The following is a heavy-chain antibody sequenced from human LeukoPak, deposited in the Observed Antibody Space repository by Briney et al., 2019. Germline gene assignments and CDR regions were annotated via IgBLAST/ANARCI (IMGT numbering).Heavy chain of an antibody. CDR2: IWYDGSNK. J-gene: IGHJ3*02. Sequence: GRSLRLSCAASGFTFSSYGMHWVRQAPGKGLEWVAVIWYDGSNKYYADSVKGRFTISRDNSKNTLYLQMNSLRAEDTAVYYCAREQNYYGSGIDALDIWGQGTMVTVSS. CDR3: AREQNYYGSGIDALDI. CDR1: GFTFSSYG. D-gene: IGHD3-10*01. V-gene: IGHV3-33*01.